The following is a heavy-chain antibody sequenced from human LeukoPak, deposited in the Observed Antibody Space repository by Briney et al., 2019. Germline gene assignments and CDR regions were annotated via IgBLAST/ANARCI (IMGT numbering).Heavy chain of an antibody. CDR2: IGASGEST. CDR3: AKDIQLST. J-gene: IGHJ3*01. Sequence: GGSLRLSCAASGFTFSVAAMTWVRQAPGKGLEWVSLIGASGESTYYADSVKGRSTISRDNSKNTLSLQMSSLRVEDTAMYFCAKDIQLSTWGLGTMVTVSS. D-gene: IGHD5-24*01. V-gene: IGHV3-23*01. CDR1: GFTFSVAA.